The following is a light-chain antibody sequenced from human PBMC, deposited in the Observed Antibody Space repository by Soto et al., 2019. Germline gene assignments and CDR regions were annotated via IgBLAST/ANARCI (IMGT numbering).Light chain of an antibody. V-gene: IGKV3-20*01. Sequence: EIVMTQSPATLSVSPGERATLSCRASQRVSRNLAWYQQKPGQAPRLLIYGASSRATGIPDRFSGSGSGTDFTLAISRLEPEDFAVYYCQQYGSSPLWTFGQGTKVDIK. CDR2: GAS. J-gene: IGKJ1*01. CDR1: QRVSRN. CDR3: QQYGSSPLWT.